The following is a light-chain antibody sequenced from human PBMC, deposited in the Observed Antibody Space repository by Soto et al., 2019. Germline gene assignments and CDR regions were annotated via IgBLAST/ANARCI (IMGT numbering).Light chain of an antibody. CDR2: AAS. J-gene: IGKJ4*01. CDR1: QGISSY. CDR3: KHFNTSPSP. Sequence: DIQLTQSPSFLSASVGDRVTITCRASQGISSYLAWYQQKPGKAPKLLIYAASTLQSGVPSRFSGSESGTEFTLTISSLHPEDFATYYYKHFNTSPSPFGGGPKVEIK. V-gene: IGKV1-9*01.